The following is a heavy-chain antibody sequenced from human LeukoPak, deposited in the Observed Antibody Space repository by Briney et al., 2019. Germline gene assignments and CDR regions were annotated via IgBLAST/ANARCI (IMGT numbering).Heavy chain of an antibody. CDR1: GFIFSSYS. D-gene: IGHD2-2*01. CDR3: ANHLACGSTSCPSFDY. Sequence: GGSLRLSCAASGFIFSSYSMNWVRQAPGKGLEWVSSISDDSNYIYYADSVKGRFTISRDNAKNSLYLQMNSLRAEDTAVYYCANHLACGSTSCPSFDYWGQGTLVTVSS. J-gene: IGHJ4*02. V-gene: IGHV3-21*01. CDR2: ISDDSNYI.